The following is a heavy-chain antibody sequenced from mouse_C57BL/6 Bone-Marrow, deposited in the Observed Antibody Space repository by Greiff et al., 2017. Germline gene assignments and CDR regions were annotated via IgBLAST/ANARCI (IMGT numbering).Heavy chain of an antibody. CDR2: ISDGGSYT. CDR1: GFTFSSYA. Sequence: EVKLEESGGGLVKPGGSLKLSCAASGFTFSSYAMSWVRQTPVQRLEWVATISDGGSYTYYPDNVKGRFTITRDNAKNNLYLQMSHLKSEDTAMYYCARVAYGFYAMDYWGQGTSVTVSS. D-gene: IGHD2-2*01. CDR3: ARVAYGFYAMDY. J-gene: IGHJ4*01. V-gene: IGHV5-4*03.